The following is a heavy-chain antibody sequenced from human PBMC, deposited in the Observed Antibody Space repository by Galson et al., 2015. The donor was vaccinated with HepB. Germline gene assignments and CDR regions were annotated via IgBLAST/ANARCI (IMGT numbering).Heavy chain of an antibody. CDR3: ARDVDPSRSGVDDLIYRGMAV. CDR1: GFTFSGYS. J-gene: IGHJ6*02. Sequence: SLRLSCAASGFTFSGYSMHWVRQAPGKGLEWVAVISSGSGNKNYADSVKGRFSISRDNARNTVFLEMNSLRDDDTAVYYCARDVDPSRSGVDDLIYRGMAVWGQGTTVTVSS. V-gene: IGHV3-30*03. D-gene: IGHD6-13*01. CDR2: ISSGSGNK.